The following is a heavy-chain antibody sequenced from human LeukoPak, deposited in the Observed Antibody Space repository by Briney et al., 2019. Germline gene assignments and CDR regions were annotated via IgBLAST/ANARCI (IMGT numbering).Heavy chain of an antibody. Sequence: GGSLRLSCAASGFTFCNYGMHWVRQAPGKGLEWVAVISHDGSNIHYGDSVKGRFTISRDNSKNTLYLQMNSLRVEDTAVYYCAKDPYRVVVATGNYLDPWGQGTLVTVSA. J-gene: IGHJ5*02. V-gene: IGHV3-30*18. CDR3: AKDPYRVVVATGNYLDP. CDR2: ISHDGSNI. CDR1: GFTFCNYG. D-gene: IGHD2-15*01.